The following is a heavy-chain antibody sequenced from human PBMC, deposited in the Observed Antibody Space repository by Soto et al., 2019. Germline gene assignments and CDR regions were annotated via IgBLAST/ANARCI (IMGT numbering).Heavy chain of an antibody. CDR1: GFTFSNYS. D-gene: IGHD1-26*01. J-gene: IGHJ6*02. CDR2: ISGSGGST. CDR3: ARDFVVGGPTINYYYGMDV. V-gene: IGHV3-23*01. Sequence: WGSLILSCAASGFTFSNYSMSWVRQAPEKGLEWLSAISGSGGSTYYADSVKGRFTISRDNSKNTLYLQMNSLGAEDTAVYYCARDFVVGGPTINYYYGMDVWGQGTTVTVSS.